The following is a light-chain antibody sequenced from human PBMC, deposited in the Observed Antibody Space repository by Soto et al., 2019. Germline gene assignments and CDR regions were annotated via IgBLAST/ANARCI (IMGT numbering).Light chain of an antibody. Sequence: IVMTQTPLSLSVTPGQPASISCKSSQSLLNSNGKTYLCWYLQKPGQSPQLLIYEVSKRFSGVPDRFSGSGSGTDFTLRISRVETEDVGVYHCMQGEQLPPTSGQGTKLEIK. V-gene: IGKV2D-29*02. CDR3: MQGEQLPPT. CDR1: QSLLNSNGKTY. CDR2: EVS. J-gene: IGKJ2*01.